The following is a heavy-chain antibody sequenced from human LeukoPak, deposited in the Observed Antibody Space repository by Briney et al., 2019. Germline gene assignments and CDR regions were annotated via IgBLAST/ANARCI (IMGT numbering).Heavy chain of an antibody. CDR1: GFTFSSYS. D-gene: IGHD3/OR15-3a*01. J-gene: IGHJ4*02. CDR2: ISSSSSYI. Sequence: GGSLRLSCAASGFTFSSYSMNWVRQAPGKGLEWVSSISSSSSYIYYADSVKGRFTISRDNSKNTLYLQMNSLRAEDTAVYYCAKDGDWNYFDYWGQGTLVTVSS. CDR3: AKDGDWNYFDY. V-gene: IGHV3-21*01.